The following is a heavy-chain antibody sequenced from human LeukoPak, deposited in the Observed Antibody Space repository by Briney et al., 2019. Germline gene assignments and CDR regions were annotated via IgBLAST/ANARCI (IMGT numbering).Heavy chain of an antibody. J-gene: IGHJ4*02. Sequence: ASVKVSCKASGYTFTGYYMHCVPQAPEQGLWWMGCINTNSGGINYAQKVQGRVTMTRDKSNSTAYMELSRLRSDDTAVYYCARESGYPDYWGQGSLVTVSS. CDR3: ARESGYPDY. CDR1: GYTFTGYY. CDR2: INTNSGGI. D-gene: IGHD3-3*01. V-gene: IGHV1-2*02.